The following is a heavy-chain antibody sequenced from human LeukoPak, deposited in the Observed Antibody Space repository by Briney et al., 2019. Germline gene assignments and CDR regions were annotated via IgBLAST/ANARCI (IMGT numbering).Heavy chain of an antibody. J-gene: IGHJ5*02. D-gene: IGHD5-18*01. Sequence: SQTLPLTCAISGDSVSSNSAAWNWIRQSPSRGLEWLGRTYYRSKWYNDYAVSVKSRITINPDTSKNQFSLQLNSVTPEDTAVYYCARGPRGYSYVLGYGFDPWGQGTLVTVSS. V-gene: IGHV6-1*01. CDR1: GDSVSSNSAA. CDR3: ARGPRGYSYVLGYGFDP. CDR2: TYYRSKWYN.